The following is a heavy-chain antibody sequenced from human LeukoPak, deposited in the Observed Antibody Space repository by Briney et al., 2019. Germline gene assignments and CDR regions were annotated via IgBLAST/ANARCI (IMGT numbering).Heavy chain of an antibody. CDR1: GFIFSSYA. CDR3: VKRLNNYFDY. V-gene: IGHV3-64D*06. J-gene: IGHJ4*02. D-gene: IGHD4/OR15-4a*01. Sequence: PGGSLRLSCSASGFIFSSYAMHWVRQAPGKGLEFVSGISSNGGSTYYADSVKARFTMSRDNSKNALYPQMSSLRAEDTAVYYCVKRLNNYFDYWGQGTLVTVSS. CDR2: ISSNGGST.